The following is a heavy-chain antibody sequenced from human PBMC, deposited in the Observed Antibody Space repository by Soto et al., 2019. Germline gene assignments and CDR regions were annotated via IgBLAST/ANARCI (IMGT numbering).Heavy chain of an antibody. CDR1: GYTFTNYG. Sequence: QVQLVQSGPEVKQPGASVKVSCKTSGYTFTNYGISWVRQAPGQGLEWMGWISTDKGKTNYAQKFQGRVTMTTDTITSTAYRELTSLRSDDTAVYYCATRSPAFDYWGQGTLVTVSS. CDR3: ATRSPAFDY. J-gene: IGHJ4*02. CDR2: ISTDKGKT. V-gene: IGHV1-18*01.